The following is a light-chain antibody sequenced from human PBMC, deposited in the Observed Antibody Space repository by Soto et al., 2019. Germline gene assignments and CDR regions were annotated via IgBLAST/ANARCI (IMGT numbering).Light chain of an antibody. CDR2: DVN. CDR3: SSYTRTSSVI. CDR1: SSDIGAYAY. J-gene: IGLJ2*01. V-gene: IGLV2-14*03. Sequence: QSALTQPASVSGSPGQSIAISCTGTSSDIGAYAYVSWYQQHPGKVPKLIVFDVNYRPSGVSSRFSGSKSGNTASLTISGLQAEDEADYYCSSYTRTSSVIFGGWTKVTVL.